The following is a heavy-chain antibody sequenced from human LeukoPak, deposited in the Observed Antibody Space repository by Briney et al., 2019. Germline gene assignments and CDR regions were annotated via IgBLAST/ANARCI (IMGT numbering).Heavy chain of an antibody. J-gene: IGHJ4*02. CDR3: AKGGSYDYY. V-gene: IGHV3-23*01. D-gene: IGHD5-12*01. CDR2: ISGCGITT. CDR1: GFTFSSYA. Sequence: GGSLRLSCAASGFTFSSYAMSWVRQDPGKGLEWVSAISGCGITTYYADSVKGRFTISRDNSKNTLYLQMNSLRAEDTAVFYCAKGGSYDYYWGQGILVTVSS.